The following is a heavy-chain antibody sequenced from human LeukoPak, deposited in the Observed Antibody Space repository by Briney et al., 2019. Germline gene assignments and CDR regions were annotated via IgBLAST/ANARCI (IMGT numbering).Heavy chain of an antibody. Sequence: GGSLRLSCAASGFTFTSYSMNWVHQAPGKGLEWVSYISSSSSTIYYADSVKGRFTISRDNAKNSLYLQMNSLRDEDTAVYYCARASGGYCSGGSCSFDYWGQGTLVTVSS. D-gene: IGHD2-15*01. CDR1: GFTFTSYS. V-gene: IGHV3-48*02. CDR3: ARASGGYCSGGSCSFDY. J-gene: IGHJ4*02. CDR2: ISSSSSTI.